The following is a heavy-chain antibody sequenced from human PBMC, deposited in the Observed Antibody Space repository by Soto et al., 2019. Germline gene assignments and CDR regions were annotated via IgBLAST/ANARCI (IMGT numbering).Heavy chain of an antibody. D-gene: IGHD3-22*01. V-gene: IGHV4-31*03. Sequence: SETLSLTCTVSGGSISSGGYYWSWIRHHPGKGLEWIGYIYYSGSTYYNPSLKSRVTISVDTSKNQFSLKLSSVTAADTAVYYCASTYDSSGYYYAFDIWGQGTMVTV. CDR1: GGSISSGGYY. CDR2: IYYSGST. J-gene: IGHJ3*02. CDR3: ASTYDSSGYYYAFDI.